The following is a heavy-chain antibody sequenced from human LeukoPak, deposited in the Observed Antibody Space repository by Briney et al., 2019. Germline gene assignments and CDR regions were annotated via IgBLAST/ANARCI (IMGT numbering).Heavy chain of an antibody. CDR2: ISDSGSTK. Sequence: PGGSLRLSCAASAFTFSDYYMIWIRQAPGKGLEWVSSISDSGSTKYYADSVKGRFTISRDNAKNSLYLQMNSLRAEDTAVYYCTRLWLRDSSFDYWGQRTLVTVSS. D-gene: IGHD5-12*01. CDR3: TRLWLRDSSFDY. CDR1: AFTFSDYY. V-gene: IGHV3-11*01. J-gene: IGHJ4*02.